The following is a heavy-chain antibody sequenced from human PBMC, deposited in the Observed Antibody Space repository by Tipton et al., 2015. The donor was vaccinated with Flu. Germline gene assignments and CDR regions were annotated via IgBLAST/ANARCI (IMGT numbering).Heavy chain of an antibody. CDR2: IYYSGNT. V-gene: IGHV4-39*01. Sequence: GLVKPSETLSLTCTVSGGSISSSSYYWGWIRQPPGKGLEWIGTIYYSGNTYYNPSLKSRVTISVDTSKNQFSLNLSSATAADTAVYYCARRGGSGWSFFFDYWGQGTLVTVSS. J-gene: IGHJ4*02. CDR3: ARRGGSGWSFFFDY. D-gene: IGHD6-19*01. CDR1: GGSISSSSYY.